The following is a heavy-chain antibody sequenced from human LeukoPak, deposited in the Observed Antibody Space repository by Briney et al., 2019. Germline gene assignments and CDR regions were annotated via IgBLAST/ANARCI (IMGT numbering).Heavy chain of an antibody. D-gene: IGHD3-22*01. CDR3: ARPRGNYDSSGYYGDY. J-gene: IGHJ4*02. CDR2: INAGNGNT. Sequence: GASVKVSCKASGYTLTSYAMHWVRQAPGQRLEWMGWINAGNGNTKYSQKFQGRVTITADKSTSTAYMELSSLRSEDTAVYYCARPRGNYDSSGYYGDYWGQGTLVTVSS. V-gene: IGHV1-3*01. CDR1: GYTLTSYA.